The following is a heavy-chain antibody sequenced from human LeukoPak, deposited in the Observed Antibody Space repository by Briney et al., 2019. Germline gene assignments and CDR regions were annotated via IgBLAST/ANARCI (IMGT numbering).Heavy chain of an antibody. V-gene: IGHV3-74*01. Sequence: PGGSLRLSCAASGFTFSNYWMHWVRQAPGKGLVWVSRINSDARSTSYADSVKGRFTISRDNAKKTLCLQMNSLRAEDTAVYYCARDGGGNYSSDVWGKGTTVTVSS. CDR1: GFTFSNYW. CDR2: INSDARST. D-gene: IGHD1-26*01. J-gene: IGHJ6*04. CDR3: ARDGGGNYSSDV.